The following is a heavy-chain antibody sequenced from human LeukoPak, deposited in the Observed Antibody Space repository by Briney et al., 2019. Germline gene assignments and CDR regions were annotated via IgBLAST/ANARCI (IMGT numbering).Heavy chain of an antibody. Sequence: GGSLRLSCAASGFTFSDYYMSWIRQAPGKGLEWVAVIWYDGSNKYYADSVKGRFTISRDNSKNTLYLQMNSLRAEDTAVYYCARVSAIFGNGMDVWGQGTTVTVSS. J-gene: IGHJ6*02. CDR2: IWYDGSNK. CDR3: ARVSAIFGNGMDV. V-gene: IGHV3-33*08. CDR1: GFTFSDYY. D-gene: IGHD3-3*01.